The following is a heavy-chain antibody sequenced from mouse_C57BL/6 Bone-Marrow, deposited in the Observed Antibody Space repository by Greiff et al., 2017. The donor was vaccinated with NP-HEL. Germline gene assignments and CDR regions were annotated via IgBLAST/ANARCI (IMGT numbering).Heavy chain of an antibody. J-gene: IGHJ2*01. V-gene: IGHV14-4*01. CDR2: IDPENGDT. CDR3: KGYYGPYYLDY. D-gene: IGHD1-1*01. CDR1: GFNIKDDY. Sequence: EVQLQQSGAELVRPGASVKLSCTASGFNIKDDYMHWVKQRPEQGLEWIGWIDPENGDTEYASKFQGKATITADTSSNTAYLQLSSLTSEDTAVYDCKGYYGPYYLDYWGQGTTLTVSS.